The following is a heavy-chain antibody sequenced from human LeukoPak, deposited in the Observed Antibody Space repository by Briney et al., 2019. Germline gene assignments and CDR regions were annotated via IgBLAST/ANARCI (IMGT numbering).Heavy chain of an antibody. CDR1: GFTFSSYA. CDR3: AKDHSLARGSASEGY. D-gene: IGHD3-10*01. CDR2: ISGSGGST. Sequence: GGSLRLSCAASGFTFSSYAMSWVRQAPGKGLEWVSAISGSGGSTYYADSVKGRFTISRDNSKNTLYLQMNSLRAEDTAVYYCAKDHSLARGSASEGYWGQGTLVTVSS. J-gene: IGHJ4*02. V-gene: IGHV3-23*01.